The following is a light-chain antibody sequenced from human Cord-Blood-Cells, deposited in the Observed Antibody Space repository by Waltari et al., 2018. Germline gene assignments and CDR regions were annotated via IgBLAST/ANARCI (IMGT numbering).Light chain of an antibody. CDR2: AAS. Sequence: IQLTQSPSSLSASVGDRVTITCRASQGISSYLAWYHPKPGKAPKLLIYAASTLQSGVPSRFSGSGSGTDFTLTISSLQPEDFATYYCQQLNSYPITFGQGTRLEIK. V-gene: IGKV1-9*01. CDR3: QQLNSYPIT. CDR1: QGISSY. J-gene: IGKJ5*01.